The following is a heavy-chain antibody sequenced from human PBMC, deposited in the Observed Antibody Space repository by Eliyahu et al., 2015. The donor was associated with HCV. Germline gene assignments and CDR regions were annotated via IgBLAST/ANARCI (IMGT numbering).Heavy chain of an antibody. Sequence: HSCAVSGFTICSYSMNWVRQAPGKGLEWVSSISSSSSYIYYADSVKGRFTISRDNAKNSLYLQMNSLRAEDTAVYYCAREASPTVTSREYYFDYWGQGTLVTVSS. CDR1: GFTICSYS. V-gene: IGHV3-21*01. CDR3: AREASPTVTSREYYFDY. CDR2: ISSSSSYI. D-gene: IGHD4-17*01. J-gene: IGHJ4*02.